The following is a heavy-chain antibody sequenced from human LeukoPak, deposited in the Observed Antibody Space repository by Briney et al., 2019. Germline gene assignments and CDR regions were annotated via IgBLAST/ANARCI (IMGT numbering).Heavy chain of an antibody. CDR3: AKGGIHLCQTR. J-gene: IGHJ4*02. D-gene: IGHD5-18*01. CDR1: GFTFSSYA. V-gene: IGHV3-23*01. Sequence: GGSLRLSCAASGFTFSSYAMSWVRQAPGKGLEWVSAISGSGGSTYYADSVKGRFTISRDNSKNTLYLQMNSLRAQDTAVYYCAKGGIHLCQTRWGQGTLVTVSS. CDR2: ISGSGGST.